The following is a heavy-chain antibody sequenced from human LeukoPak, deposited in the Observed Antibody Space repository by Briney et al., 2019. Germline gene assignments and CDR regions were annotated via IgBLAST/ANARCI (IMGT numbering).Heavy chain of an antibody. CDR2: ISYDGSNK. CDR1: GFTFSSYA. D-gene: IGHD5-18*01. J-gene: IGHJ4*02. Sequence: GGSLRLSCAASGFTFSSYAMHWVRQAPGKGLEWVAVISYDGSNKYYADSVKGRFTISRDNSKNTLYLQMNSLRAEDTAVYYCARDPSPSYTAMVESYFDYWGQGTLVTVSS. CDR3: ARDPSPSYTAMVESYFDY. V-gene: IGHV3-30-3*01.